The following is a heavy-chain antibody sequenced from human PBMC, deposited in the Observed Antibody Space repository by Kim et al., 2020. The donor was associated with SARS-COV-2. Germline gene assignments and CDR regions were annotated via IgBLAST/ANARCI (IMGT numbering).Heavy chain of an antibody. J-gene: IGHJ6*02. CDR3: ARARGVYCSGGRCYFFHYGMDV. D-gene: IGHD2-15*01. Sequence: ASVKVSCKASEYTFSNYDINWVRQATGQGLEWMGWMNPNSGHTGYAQRFQDRVTMTRNTSITTAYMELSSLRSEDTAVYYCARARGVYCSGGRCYFFHYGMDVWGRGTTVTVSS. CDR2: MNPNSGHT. CDR1: EYTFSNYD. V-gene: IGHV1-8*01.